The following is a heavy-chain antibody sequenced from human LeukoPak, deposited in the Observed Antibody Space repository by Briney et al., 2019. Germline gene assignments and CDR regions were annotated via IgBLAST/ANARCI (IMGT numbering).Heavy chain of an antibody. V-gene: IGHV3-30*18. Sequence: GRSLRLSCAAYGFTFSSYGMHWVRQAPGKGLDWVAVISYDGSNTYYADSVKGRFTISRDNSKNTLYLQMNSLRVDDTAVYYCAKTRRELLQVDAFAMWGQGTMVTVSS. CDR1: GFTFSSYG. J-gene: IGHJ3*02. CDR3: AKTRRELLQVDAFAM. D-gene: IGHD1-7*01. CDR2: ISYDGSNT.